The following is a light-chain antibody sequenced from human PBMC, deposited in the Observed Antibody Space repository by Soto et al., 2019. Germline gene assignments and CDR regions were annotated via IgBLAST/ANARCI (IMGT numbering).Light chain of an antibody. CDR1: QSLAYSDGNTY. J-gene: IGKJ1*01. V-gene: IGKV2-30*01. CDR3: MQGTHWPWT. Sequence: DVVMTQSPLSLPVTLGQPASISCRSSQSLAYSDGNTYLSWFQQRPGQSPRRLIYKVSNRDSGVPDRFSGSGSGTDFTLKISTVEAEDVGVYYCMQGTHWPWTFGQGTKVEIK. CDR2: KVS.